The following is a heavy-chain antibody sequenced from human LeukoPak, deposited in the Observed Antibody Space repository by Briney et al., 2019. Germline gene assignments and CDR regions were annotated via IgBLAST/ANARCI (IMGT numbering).Heavy chain of an antibody. J-gene: IGHJ4*02. CDR1: GDSAFNNIAA. Sequence: SQTLSLTCAISGDSAFNNIAAWNWIRQSPSRGLEWLGRTYYRSKWYDNYVESVKSRIIIKSDTSKNQFSLQLNSVTPEDTAVYYCARDQYSSGRFVVDFWGQGILVTVSS. D-gene: IGHD6-19*01. CDR3: ARDQYSSGRFVVDF. V-gene: IGHV6-1*01. CDR2: TYYRSKWYD.